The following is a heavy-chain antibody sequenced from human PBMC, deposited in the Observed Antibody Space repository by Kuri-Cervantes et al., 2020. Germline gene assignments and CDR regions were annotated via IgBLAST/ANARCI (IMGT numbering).Heavy chain of an antibody. CDR2: IVVGSGNT. CDR1: GFTFTSSA. V-gene: IGHV1-58*01. D-gene: IGHD3-10*01. CDR3: AARSMVRGVINKNYFDY. J-gene: IGHJ4*02. Sequence: SVKVSCKASGFTFTSSAVQWVRQARGQRLEWIGWIVVGSGNTNYAQKFQERVTITRDMSTSTAYMELCSLRSEDTAVYYCAARSMVRGVINKNYFDYWGQGTLVTVSS.